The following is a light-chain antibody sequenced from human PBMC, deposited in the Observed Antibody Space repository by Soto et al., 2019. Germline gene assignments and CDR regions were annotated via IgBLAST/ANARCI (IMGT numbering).Light chain of an antibody. Sequence: DIQMTQSPSSLSAAVVYRVTIACGASQSISSWLAWYQQKPGKAPKLLIYKASSLESGVPSRFSGSGSGTEFTLTISSLQPDDFATYYCQHYDSFTWTFGQGTKVDIK. V-gene: IGKV1-5*03. CDR3: QHYDSFTWT. CDR2: KAS. J-gene: IGKJ1*01. CDR1: QSISSW.